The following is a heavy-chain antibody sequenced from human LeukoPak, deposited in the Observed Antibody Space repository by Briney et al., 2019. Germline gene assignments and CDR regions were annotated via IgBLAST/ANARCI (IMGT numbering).Heavy chain of an antibody. CDR1: GGSISSYY. V-gene: IGHV4-4*07. J-gene: IGHJ4*02. CDR2: IYTSGST. CDR3: ARGGYDSSGYYSYFDY. D-gene: IGHD3-22*01. Sequence: SETLSLTCTVSGGSISSYYWSWIRQPAGKGLEWIGRIYTSGSTNYNPSLKSRVTISVDKSKNQFSLKLSSVTAADPAVYYCARGGYDSSGYYSYFDYWGQGVLVTVSS.